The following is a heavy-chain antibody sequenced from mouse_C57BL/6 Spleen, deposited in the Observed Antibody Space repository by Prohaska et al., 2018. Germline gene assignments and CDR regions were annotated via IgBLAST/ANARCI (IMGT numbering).Heavy chain of an antibody. CDR3: TRDRIYYYGSSHWYLDV. D-gene: IGHD1-1*01. CDR2: INPNNGGT. V-gene: IGHV1-26*01. J-gene: IGHJ1*03. Sequence: HGKSLEWIGYINPNNGGTSYNQKFKGKAILTADKSSSTAYMELRRLTSEDSAVYYCTRDRIYYYGSSHWYLDVWGTGTTVTVSS.